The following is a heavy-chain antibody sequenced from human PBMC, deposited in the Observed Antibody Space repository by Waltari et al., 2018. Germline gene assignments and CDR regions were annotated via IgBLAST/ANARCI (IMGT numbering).Heavy chain of an antibody. Sequence: QVQLVESGGGVVQPGRSLRLSCAASGFTFSSYGMHWVHQAPGKGLEWVAVIWYDGRNKYYADSVKGRFTISRDNSKNTLYLQMNSLRAEDTAMYYCAKGLLRGLYYFDYWGQGTLVTVSS. CDR3: AKGLLRGLYYFDY. J-gene: IGHJ4*02. CDR2: IWYDGRNK. D-gene: IGHD3-10*01. V-gene: IGHV3-30*18. CDR1: GFTFSSYG.